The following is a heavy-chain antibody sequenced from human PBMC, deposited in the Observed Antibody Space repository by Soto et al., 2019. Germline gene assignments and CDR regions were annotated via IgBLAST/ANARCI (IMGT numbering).Heavy chain of an antibody. J-gene: IGHJ4*02. CDR2: SSNSGTFA. Sequence: SLRLSCAASGFTFSDYYMSWIRQAPGKGLEWISYSSNSGTFARYADSVKGRFSISRDNAKNSLYLQIDSLRGEDTAIYYCARSGDNYNLLDYWGQGTPVTVSS. CDR3: ARSGDNYNLLDY. D-gene: IGHD1-1*01. V-gene: IGHV3-11*06. CDR1: GFTFSDYY.